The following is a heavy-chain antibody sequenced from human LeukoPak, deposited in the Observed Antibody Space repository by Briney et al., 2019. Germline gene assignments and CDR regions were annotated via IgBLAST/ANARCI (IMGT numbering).Heavy chain of an antibody. J-gene: IGHJ4*02. V-gene: IGHV3-49*04. CDR3: TKAAVYYDILTGYASGY. CDR1: GFTFGDYA. D-gene: IGHD3-9*01. CDR2: IRSEAYGGTT. Sequence: GGSLRLSCTASGFTFGDYAMSWVRQAPGKGLEWVGFIRSEAYGGTTEYAASVKGRFTISRDDSKSIAYLQMNSLKTEDTAVYYCTKAAVYYDILTGYASGYWGQGTLVTVSS.